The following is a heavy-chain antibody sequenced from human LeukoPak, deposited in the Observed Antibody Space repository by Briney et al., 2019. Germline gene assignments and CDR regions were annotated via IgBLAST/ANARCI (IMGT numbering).Heavy chain of an antibody. Sequence: SVKVSCKASGGTFSSYAISWVRQAPGQGLEWMGRIIPIFGTANYAQKFQGRVTITTDESTSTAYMELSRLRSDDTAVYYCARQIAATTPRGYWGQGTLVTVSS. CDR1: GGTFSSYA. V-gene: IGHV1-69*05. J-gene: IGHJ4*02. CDR2: IIPIFGTA. D-gene: IGHD1-7*01. CDR3: ARQIAATTPRGY.